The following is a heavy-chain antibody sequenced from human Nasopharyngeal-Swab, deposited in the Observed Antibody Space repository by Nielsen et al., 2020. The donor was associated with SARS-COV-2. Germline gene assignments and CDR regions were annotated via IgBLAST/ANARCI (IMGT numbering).Heavy chain of an antibody. D-gene: IGHD6-19*01. Sequence: ASVKVSCKASGYTFTSYDINWVRQATGQGLEWMGWMNPNSGNTGYAQKFQSRVTMTRNTSISTAYMELSSLRSEDTAVYYCAREEIAVAATWWFDPWGQETLVTVSS. V-gene: IGHV1-8*01. J-gene: IGHJ5*02. CDR2: MNPNSGNT. CDR3: AREEIAVAATWWFDP. CDR1: GYTFTSYD.